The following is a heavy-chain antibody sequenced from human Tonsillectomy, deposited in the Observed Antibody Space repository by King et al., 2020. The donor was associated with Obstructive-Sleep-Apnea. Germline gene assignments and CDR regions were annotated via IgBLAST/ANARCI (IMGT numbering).Heavy chain of an antibody. V-gene: IGHV3-21*01. J-gene: IGHJ4*02. Sequence: DVQLVESGGGLVKPGGSLRLSCATSGFTLSSHTMSWVRQAPGGGLGWGSSISSSSSDIHYGDSVRGRFTISRDNAKNSLFLQMNRLRAEETAVYYCARVSYGVDPTPFDYWGQGILVIVSS. D-gene: IGHD2-15*01. CDR1: GFTLSSHT. CDR2: ISSSSSDI. CDR3: ARVSYGVDPTPFDY.